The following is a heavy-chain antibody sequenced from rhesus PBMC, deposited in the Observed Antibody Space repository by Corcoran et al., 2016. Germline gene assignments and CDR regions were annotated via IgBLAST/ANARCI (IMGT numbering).Heavy chain of an antibody. CDR1: GFSFSDYY. Sequence: EVQLVESGGGLAKPGGSLGLSCAASGFSFSDYYMYWVRQAPGKGLEWVSGISSTGGSTFYADTVKGRFTISRANAKNTLYRQMYSLRAEDTAVYYGARDGVVVTTTFRFDVWGPGVLATVSS. CDR3: ARDGVVVTTTFRFDV. V-gene: IGHV3S18*01. J-gene: IGHJ5-1*01. D-gene: IGHD4-17*01. CDR2: ISSTGGST.